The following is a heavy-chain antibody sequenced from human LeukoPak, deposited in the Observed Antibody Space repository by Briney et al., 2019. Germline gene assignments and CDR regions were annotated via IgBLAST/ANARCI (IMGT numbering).Heavy chain of an antibody. J-gene: IGHJ4*02. CDR3: ARDLYSSSWEGYFDY. CDR1: GFTFSSYA. V-gene: IGHV3-30*04. D-gene: IGHD6-13*01. Sequence: PGGSLRLSCAASGFTFSSYAMHWVRQAPGKGLEWVAVISYDGSYKYYADSVKGRFTISRDNAKNTLYLQMNSLRAEDTAVYYCARDLYSSSWEGYFDYWGQGTLVTVSS. CDR2: ISYDGSYK.